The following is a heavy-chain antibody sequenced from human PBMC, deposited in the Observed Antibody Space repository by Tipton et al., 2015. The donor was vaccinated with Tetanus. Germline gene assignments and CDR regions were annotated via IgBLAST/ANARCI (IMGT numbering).Heavy chain of an antibody. CDR3: ARHSSLKALNY. CDR2: INHRGGT. CDR1: GGSFSGFY. V-gene: IGHV4-34*01. J-gene: IGHJ4*02. D-gene: IGHD3-9*01. Sequence: KPSETLSLSCGVSGGSFSGFYWSWIRQPPGKGLEWIGEINHRGGTSYNPSLKSRVTISVDTTKNHFSLNMSSVTAADTAVYYCARHSSLKALNYWGQGTLVTASS.